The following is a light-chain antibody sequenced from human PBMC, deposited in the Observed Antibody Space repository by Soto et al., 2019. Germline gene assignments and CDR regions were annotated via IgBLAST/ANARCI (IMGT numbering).Light chain of an antibody. Sequence: EIVLRQSPGTLSLSPGERATLSCRASQSVSNNYLAWYQQKPGQAPRLLIYGASNRATGIPDRFSGSGSGTDFTLTISSLQPEDFATYYCQQANSFPLTFGGATRWIS. CDR1: QSVSNNY. CDR2: GAS. J-gene: IGKJ4*01. V-gene: IGKV3-20*01. CDR3: QQANSFPLT.